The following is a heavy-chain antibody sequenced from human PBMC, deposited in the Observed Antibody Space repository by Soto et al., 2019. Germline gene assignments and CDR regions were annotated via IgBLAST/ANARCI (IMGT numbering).Heavy chain of an antibody. CDR1: GGSISSGGYS. J-gene: IGHJ4*02. CDR2: MDHRGRT. V-gene: IGHV4-30-2*01. Sequence: QLQLQESGSGLVKPSQTLSLTCAFSGGSISSGGYSRSWLRQPPGKGLEWIWYMDHRGRTYYNPSLMSRVTISIDRSMTQFSMKLRSVTAADTAVYYCARVTDYWCEVILFTVSS. CDR3: ARVTDY.